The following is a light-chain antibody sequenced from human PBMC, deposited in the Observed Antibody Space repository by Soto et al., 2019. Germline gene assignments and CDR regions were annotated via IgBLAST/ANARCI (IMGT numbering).Light chain of an antibody. J-gene: IGKJ2*01. V-gene: IGKV1-39*01. CDR3: QQSFRSPYT. CDR1: QSINIY. Sequence: IQMTQSPSSLSAFVGDRVTVTCRASQSINIYLNWYQQRPGKAPTLLIYGASSLQSGVASRFSGGGSRTDFTFTISSLQPEDFATYYCQQSFRSPYTFGQGTKLEIK. CDR2: GAS.